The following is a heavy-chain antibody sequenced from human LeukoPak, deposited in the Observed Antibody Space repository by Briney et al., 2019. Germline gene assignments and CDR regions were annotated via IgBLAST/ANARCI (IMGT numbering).Heavy chain of an antibody. CDR2: SDGNGPNT. Sequence: GGSLRLSCAASGFTFSSFAMTWVRQAPGKGLEWVSGSDGNGPNTYYADSVKGRFTISRDNSKNTLYLQMNSLRAEDTAVYYCALGDPGIAVAGTSGAYWGQGTLVTVSS. V-gene: IGHV3-23*01. D-gene: IGHD6-19*01. J-gene: IGHJ4*02. CDR3: ALGDPGIAVAGTSGAY. CDR1: GFTFSSFA.